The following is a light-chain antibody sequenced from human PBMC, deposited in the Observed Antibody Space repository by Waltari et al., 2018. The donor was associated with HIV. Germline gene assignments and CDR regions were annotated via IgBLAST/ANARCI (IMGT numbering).Light chain of an antibody. Sequence: QSALTPPPSASGSPGQSVTISCTGTSSDVGGYNYVSWYQQHPGKAPKLMIYEVSKRPSGVPDRFSGSKSGNTASLTVSGLQAEDEADYYCSSYAGSNNSVFGTGTKVTVL. CDR3: SSYAGSNNSV. CDR2: EVS. J-gene: IGLJ1*01. CDR1: SSDVGGYNY. V-gene: IGLV2-8*01.